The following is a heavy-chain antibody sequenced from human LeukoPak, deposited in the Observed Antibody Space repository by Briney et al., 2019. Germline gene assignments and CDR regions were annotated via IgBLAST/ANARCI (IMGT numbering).Heavy chain of an antibody. D-gene: IGHD3-22*01. V-gene: IGHV3-33*01. J-gene: IGHJ4*02. CDR1: GFTFSSYV. Sequence: GGSLRLSCAASGFTFSSYVTYWVRQAPGKGLEWVTNIWYDGSNKYYADSVKGRFTISRDNSKNTLYLQMNSLRAEDTAVYYCARGLFNYDSSGLNYWGQGTLVTVSS. CDR2: IWYDGSNK. CDR3: ARGLFNYDSSGLNY.